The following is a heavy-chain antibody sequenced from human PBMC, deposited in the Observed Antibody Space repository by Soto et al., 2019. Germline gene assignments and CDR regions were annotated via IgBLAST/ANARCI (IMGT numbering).Heavy chain of an antibody. Sequence: PGGSLRLSCAASGFTFSSYEMNWVRQAPGKGLEWVSYISSSGSTIYYADSVKGRFTISRDNAKNSLYLQMNSLRAEDTDVYYCARDHARYSSSWYNYYYYGMDVWGQGTTVTVSS. CDR2: ISSSGSTI. CDR3: ARDHARYSSSWYNYYYYGMDV. J-gene: IGHJ6*02. CDR1: GFTFSSYE. D-gene: IGHD6-13*01. V-gene: IGHV3-48*03.